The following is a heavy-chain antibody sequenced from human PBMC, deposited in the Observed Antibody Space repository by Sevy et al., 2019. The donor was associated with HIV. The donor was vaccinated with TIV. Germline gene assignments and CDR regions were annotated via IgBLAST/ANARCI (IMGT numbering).Heavy chain of an antibody. CDR3: TTTNDYYDSGCSPDD. Sequence: ASVKVSCKVSGYTLTKLAMHWVRQAPGKGLEWMGTFDPEDGETIYAQKFQGRVTMTEDTSIDTAYMELSSLRSEDTALYYCTTTNDYYDSGCSPDDWCHGTLVTASS. J-gene: IGHJ4*01. V-gene: IGHV1-24*01. CDR2: FDPEDGET. CDR1: GYTLTKLA. D-gene: IGHD3-22*01.